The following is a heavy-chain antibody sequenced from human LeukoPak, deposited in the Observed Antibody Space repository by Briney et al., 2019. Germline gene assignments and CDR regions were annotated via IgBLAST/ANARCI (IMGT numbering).Heavy chain of an antibody. D-gene: IGHD1-26*01. J-gene: IGHJ4*02. CDR2: IKQDGSEK. V-gene: IGHV3-7*01. Sequence: GGSVRLSCAASGFPFSRYWMSWVRQAPGKGLEWVDNIKQDGSEKYYVDSVKGRFTISRDNAKNSLYLQMNSLRDEDTDVYYCARDEGALSYWGQGTLVAVSS. CDR1: GFPFSRYW. CDR3: ARDEGALSY.